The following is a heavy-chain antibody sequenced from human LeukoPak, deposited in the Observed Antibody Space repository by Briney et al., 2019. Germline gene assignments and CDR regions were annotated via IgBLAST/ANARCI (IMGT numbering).Heavy chain of an antibody. D-gene: IGHD2-8*02. V-gene: IGHV4-59*01. CDR1: GGSISNDY. J-gene: IGHJ5*02. Sequence: SETLSLTCTVSGGSISNDYWSWSRQPPGRGLEWIGYIYYSGTTNYNPSLKSRVTISVDTSRNQFSLKLNSVTAADTAIYYCARGAGWWLPWGQGTLVTVSS. CDR3: ARGAGWWLP. CDR2: IYYSGTT.